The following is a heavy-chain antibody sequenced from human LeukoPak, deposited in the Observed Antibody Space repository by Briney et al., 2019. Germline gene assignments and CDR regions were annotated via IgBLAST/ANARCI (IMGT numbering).Heavy chain of an antibody. V-gene: IGHV4-59*13. CDR1: GGSINSYF. CDR3: ARVISRPSGMPDAFDI. Sequence: SETLSLTCTVSGGSINSYFRSWVRQPPGRGLEWIGYVYYSGTTRYNPSLRGRATLSLDTSKDQFSLNLTSVTAADTATYFCARVISRPSGMPDAFDIWGRGTMVTVSS. D-gene: IGHD2-2*01. CDR2: VYYSGTT. J-gene: IGHJ3*02.